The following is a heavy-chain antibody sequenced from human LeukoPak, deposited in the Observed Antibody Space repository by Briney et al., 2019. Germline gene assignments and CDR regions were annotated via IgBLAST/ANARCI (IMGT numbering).Heavy chain of an antibody. CDR1: GFTFSSYG. Sequence: GGSLRLSCAASGFTFSSYGMHWVRQAPGKGLEWVAFIRYDGSNKYYADSVKGRFTISRDNPKNTLYLQMNSLRAEDTAVYYCAKDPSSGWSSFDPWGQGTLVTVSS. CDR2: IRYDGSNK. V-gene: IGHV3-30*02. J-gene: IGHJ5*02. CDR3: AKDPSSGWSSFDP. D-gene: IGHD6-19*01.